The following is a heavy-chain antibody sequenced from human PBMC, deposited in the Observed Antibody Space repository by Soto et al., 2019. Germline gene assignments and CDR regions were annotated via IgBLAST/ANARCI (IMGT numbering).Heavy chain of an antibody. CDR1: GLSLRTTGVG. V-gene: IGHV2-5*02. CDR3: VQSRCGGDCLEIYSSHAYNGLDV. CDR2: LYWDDDQ. Sequence: QVTLKESGPTLVKPTQTLTLTCTVSGLSLRTTGVGVGWVRQPPGKALEWLALLYWDDDQRYSPSLRSRLTIAKDISEKKVVLTMTTMDTVDTATYYCVQSRCGGDCLEIYSSHAYNGLDVWGQGTTVTVSS. J-gene: IGHJ6*02. D-gene: IGHD2-21*02.